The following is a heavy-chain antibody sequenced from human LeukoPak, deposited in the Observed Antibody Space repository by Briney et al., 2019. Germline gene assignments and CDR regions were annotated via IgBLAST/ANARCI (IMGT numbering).Heavy chain of an antibody. Sequence: GGSLRLSCAASGFTFSSYGMHWVRQAPGKGLEWVAFIRYDGSNKYYADSVKGRFTISRDNSKNTLYLQMNSLRAEDTAVYYCAKRDLRLERRLVWGKGTTVTISS. CDR2: IRYDGSNK. V-gene: IGHV3-30*02. J-gene: IGHJ6*04. CDR1: GFTFSSYG. CDR3: AKRDLRLERRLV. D-gene: IGHD1-1*01.